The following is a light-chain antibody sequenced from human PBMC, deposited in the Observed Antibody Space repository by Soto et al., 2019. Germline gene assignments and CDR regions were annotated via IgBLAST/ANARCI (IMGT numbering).Light chain of an antibody. CDR1: QSISTW. Sequence: DIQITQSPSTLSASVGDRVTITVRASQSISTWLAWYQQKPGKAPKLLIYKASSLESGVPSRFSGSGSGTEFTLTISSLQPDDFATYYCQQYNSYWTFGQGTKVDI. J-gene: IGKJ1*01. CDR3: QQYNSYWT. V-gene: IGKV1-5*03. CDR2: KAS.